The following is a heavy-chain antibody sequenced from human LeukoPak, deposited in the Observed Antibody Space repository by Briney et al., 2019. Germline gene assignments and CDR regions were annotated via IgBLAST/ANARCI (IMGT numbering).Heavy chain of an antibody. Sequence: GESLKISCKGSGYSFTSYWIGWVRQMPGKGPEWMGIIYPGDSGTRYSPSFQGQVPISADKSISTAYLQWSSLKASDTAMYYCARGTIFCSSTSCYVGAFDIWGQGTMVTVSS. D-gene: IGHD2-2*01. V-gene: IGHV5-51*01. J-gene: IGHJ3*02. CDR1: GYSFTSYW. CDR2: IYPGDSGT. CDR3: ARGTIFCSSTSCYVGAFDI.